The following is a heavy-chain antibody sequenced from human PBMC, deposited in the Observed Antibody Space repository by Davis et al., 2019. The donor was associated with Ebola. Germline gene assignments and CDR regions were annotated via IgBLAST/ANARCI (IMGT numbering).Heavy chain of an antibody. CDR3: ARDKSTYYYGSGSSPSGMDV. Sequence: PGGSLRLSCAASGFTFSSYSMNWVRQAPGKGLEWVSSISSSSSYIYYADSVKGRFTISRDNAKNSLYLQMNSLRAEDTAVYYCARDKSTYYYGSGSSPSGMDVWGQGTTVTVSS. CDR1: GFTFSSYS. D-gene: IGHD3-10*01. CDR2: ISSSSSYI. J-gene: IGHJ6*02. V-gene: IGHV3-21*01.